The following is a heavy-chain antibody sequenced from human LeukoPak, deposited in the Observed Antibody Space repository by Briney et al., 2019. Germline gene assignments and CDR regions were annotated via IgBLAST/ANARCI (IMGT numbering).Heavy chain of an antibody. Sequence: ASVKVSFKASGYTFTVYYMHWVRQAPGQGLEWMGWINPNSGGTNYTQKFQGRVTITRDTSISTAYMELSRLRSDDTAVYYCAREAVVPAAISEWFDPWGQGTLVTVSS. D-gene: IGHD2-2*01. J-gene: IGHJ5*02. CDR3: AREAVVPAAISEWFDP. CDR1: GYTFTVYY. V-gene: IGHV1-2*02. CDR2: INPNSGGT.